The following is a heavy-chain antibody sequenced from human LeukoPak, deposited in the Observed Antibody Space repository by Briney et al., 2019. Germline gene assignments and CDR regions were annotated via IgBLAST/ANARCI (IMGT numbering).Heavy chain of an antibody. CDR3: AKAVEMATIPFDY. CDR2: ISGSGGST. J-gene: IGHJ4*02. Sequence: GGSLRLSCAASGFTFSSYAMSWVRQAPGKGLEWVSAISGSGGSTYYADSVKGRSTISRDNSKNTLYLQMNSLRAEDTAVYYCAKAVEMATIPFDYWGQGTLATVSS. V-gene: IGHV3-23*01. CDR1: GFTFSSYA. D-gene: IGHD5-24*01.